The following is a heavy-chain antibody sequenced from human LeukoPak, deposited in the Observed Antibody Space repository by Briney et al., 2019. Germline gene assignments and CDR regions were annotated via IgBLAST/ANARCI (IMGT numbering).Heavy chain of an antibody. D-gene: IGHD2-15*01. CDR1: GFTFSSYW. J-gene: IGHJ3*02. CDR3: ARDSGVGPCLFCSGFDI. V-gene: IGHV3-21*01. Sequence: GGSLRLSCAASGFTFSSYWMNWVRQAPGKGLEWVSSISTSSTYIYYADSVRGRFTISRDNAKNSLSLQINSLRAEDTAVYYCARDSGVGPCLFCSGFDIWGQGTMVTVSS. CDR2: ISTSSTYI.